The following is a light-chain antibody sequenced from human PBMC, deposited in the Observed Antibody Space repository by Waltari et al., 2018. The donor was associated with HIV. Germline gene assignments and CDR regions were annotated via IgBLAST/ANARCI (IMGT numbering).Light chain of an antibody. J-gene: IGLJ2*01. CDR2: NTN. Sequence: QSVLTQPPSVSGAPGQWVTLSCTGRHSNIGTPDFHLYQQLPGTAPQLLIYNTNNRPSGVPDRFSGSKSGTSASLAITGLQAEDEADYYCQSSDSTLSGSVFGGGTKLTVL. CDR1: HSNIGTPD. V-gene: IGLV1-40*01. CDR3: QSSDSTLSGSV.